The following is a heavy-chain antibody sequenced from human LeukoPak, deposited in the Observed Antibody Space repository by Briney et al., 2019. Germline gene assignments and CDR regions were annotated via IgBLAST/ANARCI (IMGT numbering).Heavy chain of an antibody. V-gene: IGHV3-9*01. J-gene: IGHJ3*02. D-gene: IGHD3-16*01. CDR1: GFTFDDYA. CDR3: ARRFPFGAFDI. Sequence: GGSLRLSCAVSGFTFDDYAMHWVRQVPGKGLEWVSGINWNSDSIGYADSVKGRFTISRDNAKNSLYLQMNSLRAEDTAVYYCARRFPFGAFDIWGQGTMVTVSS. CDR2: INWNSDSI.